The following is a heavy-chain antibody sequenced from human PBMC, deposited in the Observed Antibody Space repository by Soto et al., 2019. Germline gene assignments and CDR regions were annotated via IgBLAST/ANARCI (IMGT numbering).Heavy chain of an antibody. D-gene: IGHD2-15*01. CDR1: GYSISSGYH. CDR3: APQYRVGVEGRWFDP. J-gene: IGHJ5*02. Sequence: SETLSLTCAVSGYSISSGYHWGWSRQPQGKGLEWLGSVHHSGSTYYNPPLKSRLTISVDKSKNQFSLNLTSGTAADTAVYYNAPQYRVGVEGRWFDPWGQGTLVTVSS. CDR2: VHHSGST. V-gene: IGHV4-38-2*01.